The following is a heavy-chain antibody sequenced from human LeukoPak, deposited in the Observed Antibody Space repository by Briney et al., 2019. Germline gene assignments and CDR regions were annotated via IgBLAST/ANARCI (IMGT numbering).Heavy chain of an antibody. CDR3: AKWGDYDVLTGYYVSDY. CDR2: ITGSGGNT. D-gene: IGHD3-9*01. V-gene: IGHV3-23*01. Sequence: PGGSLRLSCAASGFTFSSYAMSWVRQAPGKGLEWVSAITGSGGNTYYADSVKGRFTISRDNSKNTVFLQMNSLRAEDTAVYYCAKWGDYDVLTGYYVSDYWGQGTLVTASS. J-gene: IGHJ4*02. CDR1: GFTFSSYA.